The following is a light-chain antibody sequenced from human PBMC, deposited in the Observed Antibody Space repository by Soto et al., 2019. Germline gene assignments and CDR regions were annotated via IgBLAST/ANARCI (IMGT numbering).Light chain of an antibody. V-gene: IGKV3-15*01. CDR1: QNVATN. CDR3: HQDTCGLRT. J-gene: IGKJ1*01. Sequence: IVMTQSPVTLSMSPGDIATLSCRASQNVATNVAWYQQKPGQAPRLLIYGASIRATGVPARFSGSGSGTEFTLTIDSLHSEDFAVFYCHQDTCGLRTFGRGTRVEV. CDR2: GAS.